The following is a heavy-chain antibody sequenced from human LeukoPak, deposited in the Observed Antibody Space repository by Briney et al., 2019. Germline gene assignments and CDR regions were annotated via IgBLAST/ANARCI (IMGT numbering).Heavy chain of an antibody. Sequence: AETLSLICTVSGGSISSYYWSWIRQPAGKGLEWIGRIYTRGSTNDNPSLKSRVTMSLDSSKNQFSLKLTSVTAADTAVYYCARGRYSSGWYGYFDVWGRGTLVTVSS. V-gene: IGHV4-4*07. CDR1: GGSISSYY. CDR2: IYTRGST. CDR3: ARGRYSSGWYGYFDV. D-gene: IGHD6-19*01. J-gene: IGHJ2*01.